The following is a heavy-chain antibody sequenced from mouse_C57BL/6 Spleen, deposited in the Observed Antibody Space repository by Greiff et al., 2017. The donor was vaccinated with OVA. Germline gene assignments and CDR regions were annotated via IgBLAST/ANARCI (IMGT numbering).Heavy chain of an antibody. CDR3: ARVELGPFAY. Sequence: SGPELVKPGASVKIPCKASGYTFTDYNMDWVKQSHGKSLEWIGDINPNNGGTIYNQKFKGKATLTVDKSSSTAYMELRSLTSEDTAVYYCARVELGPFAYWGQGTLVTVSA. J-gene: IGHJ3*01. CDR2: INPNNGGT. CDR1: GYTFTDYN. D-gene: IGHD4-1*01. V-gene: IGHV1-18*01.